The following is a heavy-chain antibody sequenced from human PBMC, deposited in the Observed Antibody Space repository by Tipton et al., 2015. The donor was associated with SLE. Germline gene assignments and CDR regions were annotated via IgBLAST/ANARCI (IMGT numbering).Heavy chain of an antibody. CDR2: IYYSGST. V-gene: IGHV4-59*11. D-gene: IGHD1-14*01. CDR1: GGSISSHY. Sequence: TLSLTCTVSGGSISSHYWSWIRQPPGKGLEWIGYIYYSGSTNYNPSLKSRVTISVDTSKNQFSLKLSSVTAADTAVYYCARDPFKNHYEDPWGQGTLVTVSS. J-gene: IGHJ5*02. CDR3: ARDPFKNHYEDP.